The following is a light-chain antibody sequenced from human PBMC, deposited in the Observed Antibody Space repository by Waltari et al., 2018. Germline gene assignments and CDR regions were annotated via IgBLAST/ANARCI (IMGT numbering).Light chain of an antibody. V-gene: IGLV1-40*01. CDR2: GST. Sequence: QSVLTQPPSVSGAPGQRVTISCTGSGSNLGAGYDVYWYQQLPRAAPKLLIYGSTSRPLGVPARFFGSTSGTSASLAITGLQAEDEADYYCQSYDTSLSVVFGGGTKLTVL. CDR1: GSNLGAGYD. J-gene: IGLJ3*02. CDR3: QSYDTSLSVV.